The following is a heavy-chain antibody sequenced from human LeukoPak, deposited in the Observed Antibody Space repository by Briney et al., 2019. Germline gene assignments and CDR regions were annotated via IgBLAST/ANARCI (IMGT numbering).Heavy chain of an antibody. CDR2: IKTDGSST. Sequence: GGSLRLSCAASGFTFSSYWMHWVRQVPGKGLMWVSRIKTDGSSTSYADSVKGRFTISRDNAKNSLYLQMNSLRAEDTAVYYCARDMTTVTSFDYWGQGTLVTVSS. D-gene: IGHD4-17*01. CDR1: GFTFSSYW. CDR3: ARDMTTVTSFDY. V-gene: IGHV3-74*01. J-gene: IGHJ4*02.